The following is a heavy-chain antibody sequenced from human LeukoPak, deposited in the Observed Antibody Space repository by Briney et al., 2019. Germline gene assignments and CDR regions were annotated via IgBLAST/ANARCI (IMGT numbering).Heavy chain of an antibody. J-gene: IGHJ4*02. CDR3: ARGTMVRGVIRHFDY. CDR2: INHSGST. D-gene: IGHD3-10*01. V-gene: IGHV4-34*01. CDR1: GGSFSGYY. Sequence: NPSETLSLTCAVYGGSFSGYYWSWIRQPPGKGLEWIGEINHSGSTTYNPSLKSRVTISVDTSKNQFSLKLSSVTAADTAVYYCARGTMVRGVIRHFDYWGQGTLVTVSS.